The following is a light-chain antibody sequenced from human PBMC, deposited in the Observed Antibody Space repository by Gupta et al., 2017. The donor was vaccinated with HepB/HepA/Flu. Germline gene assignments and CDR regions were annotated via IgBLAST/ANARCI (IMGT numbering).Light chain of an antibody. Sequence: EIVLTQSPGTLSLSPGERATLSCRASQSVSGKYLAWFQQKSGQAPRLLIYGASTRATGVPDRFSGSGSVTDFTLTITRLEPEDFAVYYCQQYGPSPPYTFGQWTKLEIK. V-gene: IGKV3-20*01. J-gene: IGKJ2*01. CDR1: QSVSGKY. CDR3: QQYGPSPPYT. CDR2: GAS.